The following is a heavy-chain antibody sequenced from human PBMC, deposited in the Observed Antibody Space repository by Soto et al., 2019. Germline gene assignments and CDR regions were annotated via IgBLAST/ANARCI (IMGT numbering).Heavy chain of an antibody. D-gene: IGHD3-3*01. CDR1: GFTFRSYS. V-gene: IGHV3-21*01. CDR2: ISSSSSYI. Sequence: EVQLVESGGGLVKPGGSRRLSCAASGFTFRSYSMNWVRQAPGKGLEWVSSISSSSSYIYYADSVKGRFTISRDNAKNSLYLQMNSLRAEDTAVYYCARDEDFAPDYWGQGTLVTVSS. J-gene: IGHJ4*02. CDR3: ARDEDFAPDY.